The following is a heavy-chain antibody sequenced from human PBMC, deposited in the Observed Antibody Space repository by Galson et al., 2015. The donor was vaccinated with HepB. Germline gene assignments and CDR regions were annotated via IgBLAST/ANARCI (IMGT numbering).Heavy chain of an antibody. CDR1: GFTFDDYA. CDR3: AKDIHDRNYYHYGMDV. CDR2: ISWDGGST. Sequence: SLRLSCAASGFTFDDYAMHWVRQAPGKGLEWVSLISWDGGSTYYADSVKGRFTISRDNSKNSLYLQMNSLRAEDTALYYCAKDIHDRNYYHYGMDVWGQGTTVTVSS. D-gene: IGHD1-1*01. J-gene: IGHJ6*02. V-gene: IGHV3-43D*04.